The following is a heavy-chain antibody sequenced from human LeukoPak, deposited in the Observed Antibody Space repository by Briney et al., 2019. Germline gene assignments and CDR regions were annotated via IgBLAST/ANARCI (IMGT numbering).Heavy chain of an antibody. CDR3: ARGLGLVRGVIITSFDY. D-gene: IGHD3-10*01. Sequence: ASVKVSCKASGYTFTSYDINWLRQATGQGLEWMGCMNPNSGNTGYAQKFQGRVTMTRNTSISTAYMELSSLRSEDTAVYYCARGLGLVRGVIITSFDYWGQGTLVTVSS. CDR2: MNPNSGNT. CDR1: GYTFTSYD. V-gene: IGHV1-8*01. J-gene: IGHJ4*02.